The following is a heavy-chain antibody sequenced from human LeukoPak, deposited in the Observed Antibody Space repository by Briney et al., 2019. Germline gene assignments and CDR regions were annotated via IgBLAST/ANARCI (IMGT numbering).Heavy chain of an antibody. CDR1: GGSISSYY. CDR3: ASLEPNGWFDP. Sequence: SETLSLTCTVSGGSISSYYWSWIRQPPGKGLEWIGYIYYSGSTNYNPSLKSRVTISVDTSKNQFSLELSSVTAADTAVYYCASLEPNGWFDPWGQGTLVTVSS. D-gene: IGHD1-1*01. J-gene: IGHJ5*02. CDR2: IYYSGST. V-gene: IGHV4-59*08.